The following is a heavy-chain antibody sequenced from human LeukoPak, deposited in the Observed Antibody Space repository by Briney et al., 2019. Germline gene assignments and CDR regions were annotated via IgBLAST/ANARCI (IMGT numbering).Heavy chain of an antibody. CDR1: GFTFSSYA. CDR2: ISGSGGST. D-gene: IGHD2-2*02. Sequence: PGGSLRLSCAASGFTFSSYAMSWVRQAPGKGLEWVSAISGSGGSTYYADSVKGRFTISRDNSKNTLYLQMSSLRAEDTAVYYCAKTWAAAIPGTIDYWGQGTLVTVSP. CDR3: AKTWAAAIPGTIDY. V-gene: IGHV3-23*01. J-gene: IGHJ4*02.